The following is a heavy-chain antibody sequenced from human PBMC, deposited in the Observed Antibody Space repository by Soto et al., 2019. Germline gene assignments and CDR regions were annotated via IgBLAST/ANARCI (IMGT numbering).Heavy chain of an antibody. V-gene: IGHV3-48*03. CDR3: ATDGYFYYGMDV. Sequence: GGSLRLSCAGSGFTFSSYQMHWVRQAPGKGLECVSYISSSGITIYYAESVKGRFTISRDNAKNSLYLHMNSLRADDTAVYYCATDGYFYYGMDVWGQGTTVTVSS. D-gene: IGHD2-21*01. J-gene: IGHJ6*02. CDR1: GFTFSSYQ. CDR2: ISSSGITI.